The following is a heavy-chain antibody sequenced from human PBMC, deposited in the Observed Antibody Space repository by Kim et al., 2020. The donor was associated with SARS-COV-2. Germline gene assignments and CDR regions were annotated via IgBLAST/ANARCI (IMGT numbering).Heavy chain of an antibody. CDR3: ARVWGYGWFDP. Sequence: ETLSLTCAVYGGSFSGYYWSWIRQPPGKGLEWIGEINHSGSTNYNPSLKSRVTISVDTSKNQFSLKLSSVTAADTAVYYCARVWGYGWFDPWGQGTLVTVSS. D-gene: IGHD3-16*01. CDR2: INHSGST. J-gene: IGHJ5*02. V-gene: IGHV4-34*01. CDR1: GGSFSGYY.